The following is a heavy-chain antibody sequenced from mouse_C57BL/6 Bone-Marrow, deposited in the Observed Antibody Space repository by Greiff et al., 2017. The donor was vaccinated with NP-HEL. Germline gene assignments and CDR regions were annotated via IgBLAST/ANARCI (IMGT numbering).Heavy chain of an antibody. Sequence: VQLQQSGAELVRPGASVKLSCTASGFNIKDDYMHWVKQRPEQGLEWIGWIDPENGDPEYASKFQGKATITADTSSNTAYLQLSSLTSEDTAVYYCTTVAGYDKYFDVWGTGTTVTVSS. CDR2: IDPENGDP. CDR1: GFNIKDDY. V-gene: IGHV14-4*01. J-gene: IGHJ1*03. D-gene: IGHD2-2*01. CDR3: TTVAGYDKYFDV.